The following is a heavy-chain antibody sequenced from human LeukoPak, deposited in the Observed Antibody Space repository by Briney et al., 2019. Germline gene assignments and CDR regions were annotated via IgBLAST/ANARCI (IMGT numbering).Heavy chain of an antibody. D-gene: IGHD5-24*01. CDR2: IVVGSGNT. J-gene: IGHJ4*02. Sequence: ASVKVSCKASGFTFTSSAMQWVRHARGQRLEWRGWIVVGSGNTNYAQKFQERVTITRDMSTSTAYMELSSLRSEDTAVYYCAATVRGVLRRWLQSAIDYWGQGTLVTVSS. CDR1: GFTFTSSA. V-gene: IGHV1-58*02. CDR3: AATVRGVLRRWLQSAIDY.